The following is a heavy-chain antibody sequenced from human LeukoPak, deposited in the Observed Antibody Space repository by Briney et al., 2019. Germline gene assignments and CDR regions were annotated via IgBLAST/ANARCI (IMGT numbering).Heavy chain of an antibody. D-gene: IGHD3/OR15-3a*01. V-gene: IGHV1-2*02. CDR3: EVGETDYYTLDY. J-gene: IGHJ4*02. CDR1: GYTFNGYF. Sequence: ASVKVSCKASGYTFNGYFKHWVRQAPGQGLEWMGWINPNSGGTNYAQKFQGRVTMTRDTSISTGYMELGRLKSDDTAGYYCEVGETDYYTLDYWGRGTLVSVSS. CDR2: INPNSGGT.